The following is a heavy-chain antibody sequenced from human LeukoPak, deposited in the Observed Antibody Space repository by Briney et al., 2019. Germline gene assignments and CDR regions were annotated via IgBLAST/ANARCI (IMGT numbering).Heavy chain of an antibody. V-gene: IGHV3-15*01. CDR3: TTDRKRHVLRFLEWFDY. D-gene: IGHD3-3*01. CDR1: GFTFSNAW. CDR2: IKSKTDGGTT. J-gene: IGHJ4*02. Sequence: GGSLRLSCAASGFTFSNAWMSWVRQAPGKGLEWVGRIKSKTDGGTTDYAAPVKGRFTISRDDSKNTLYLQMNSLKTEDTAVYYCTTDRKRHVLRFLEWFDYWGQGTLVTVSS.